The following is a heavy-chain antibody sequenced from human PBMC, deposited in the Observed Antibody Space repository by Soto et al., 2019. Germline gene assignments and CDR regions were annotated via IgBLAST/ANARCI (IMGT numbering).Heavy chain of an antibody. CDR3: ARRPSGSNTLFQF. CDR1: GGSCSGYY. CDR2: INPSGRT. Sequence: QVHLQQWGAGLMKPSETLSLTCAVYGGSCSGYYCSWLRQPPGKGLAWIVEINPSGRTNYTPSLKSRVTISVDTSKDQCFRELISVTAAYTAVYYCARRPSGSNTLFQFWGQGTLVTVAS. J-gene: IGHJ4*02. V-gene: IGHV4-34*01. D-gene: IGHD1-26*01.